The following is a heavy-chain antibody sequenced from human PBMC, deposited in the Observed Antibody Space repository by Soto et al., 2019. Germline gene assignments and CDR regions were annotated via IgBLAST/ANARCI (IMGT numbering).Heavy chain of an antibody. J-gene: IGHJ5*02. V-gene: IGHV4-31*11. Sequence: SSETLSLTCAVSGASISSGYDYWSWLRQHPGKGLEWIGYISYRGSTYYNPSLQSRVTISADTSKNQFSLELRSVTVADTAVYYCARAWQNYYYSGGSQRLWFDLWGQGTLVTVSS. CDR3: ARAWQNYYYSGGSQRLWFDL. CDR2: ISYRGST. CDR1: GASISSGYDY. D-gene: IGHD3-22*01.